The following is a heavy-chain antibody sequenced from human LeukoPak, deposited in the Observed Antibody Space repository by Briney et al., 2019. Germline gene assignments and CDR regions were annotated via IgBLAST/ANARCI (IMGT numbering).Heavy chain of an antibody. V-gene: IGHV4-31*03. J-gene: IGHJ6*04. CDR1: GGSISGGGYY. D-gene: IGHD3-10*01. CDR3: ARYGSGSFPYYYGMDV. CDR2: IYYSGST. Sequence: SETLSLTCTVSGGSISGGGYYWSWIRQHPGKGLEWIGYIYYSGSTYYNPSLKSRVTISVDTSKNQFSLKLSSVTAADTAVYYCARYGSGSFPYYYGMDVWGKGTTVTVSS.